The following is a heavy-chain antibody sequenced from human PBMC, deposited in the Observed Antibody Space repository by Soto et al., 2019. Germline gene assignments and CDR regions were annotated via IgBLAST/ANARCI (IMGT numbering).Heavy chain of an antibody. V-gene: IGHV3-11*01. Sequence: QVQLVESGGGLVKPGGSLRLSCAASGFTFSDYYMSWIRQAPGKGLEWVSYISSSGSTIYYADSVKGRFTISRDNAKNSLCLQMNGLRAEDTAVYYCAREWCSGGSCYPVAFDFLGRGTMVTVSS. CDR3: AREWCSGGSCYPVAFDF. CDR1: GFTFSDYY. J-gene: IGHJ3*01. CDR2: ISSSGSTI. D-gene: IGHD2-15*01.